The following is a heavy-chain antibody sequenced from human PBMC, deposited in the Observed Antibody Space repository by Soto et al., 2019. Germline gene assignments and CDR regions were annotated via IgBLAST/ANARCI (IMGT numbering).Heavy chain of an antibody. CDR3: ARDDATYCGGDCYRYFFYGLDV. CDR2: IIPMFGTA. D-gene: IGHD2-21*02. CDR1: GGTFINHA. V-gene: IGHV1-69*01. Sequence: QVQLVQSGAEVKKPGSSVKISCKASGGTFINHAFSWVRQAPGQGLEWMGGIIPMFGTADYSQKFQGRVTITADESTTTAHMELSSLRSDDSAVYYWARDDATYCGGDCYRYFFYGLDVRGQGTTVTVSS. J-gene: IGHJ6*02.